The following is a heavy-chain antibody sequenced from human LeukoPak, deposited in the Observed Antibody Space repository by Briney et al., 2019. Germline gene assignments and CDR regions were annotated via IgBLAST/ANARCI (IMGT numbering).Heavy chain of an antibody. Sequence: PSETLSLTCTVSGGSISSGSYYWSWIRQPAGKGLEWIGRIYTSGSTDYNPSLKSRVTISVDTSKNQFSLKLSSVTATDTAAYYCARKGDVWGKGTTVTVSS. CDR1: GGSISSGSYY. J-gene: IGHJ6*04. CDR3: ARKGDV. CDR2: IYTSGST. V-gene: IGHV4-61*02.